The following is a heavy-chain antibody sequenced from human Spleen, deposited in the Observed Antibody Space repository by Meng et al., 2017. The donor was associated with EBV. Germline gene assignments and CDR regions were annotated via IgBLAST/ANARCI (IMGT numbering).Heavy chain of an antibody. V-gene: IGHV1-8*01. CDR1: GYTFTNYD. D-gene: IGHD4-23*01. CDR2: MNPNSGNT. Sequence: QGQLVQSGAEVKKTGASVKVSCNASGYTFTNYDINWVRQATGQGLEWMGWMNPNSGNTGSAQKFQGRVTITRNTSISTAYMELSSLKSEDTAVYYCSTYGGTDFDYWGLGTLVTVSS. CDR3: STYGGTDFDY. J-gene: IGHJ4*02.